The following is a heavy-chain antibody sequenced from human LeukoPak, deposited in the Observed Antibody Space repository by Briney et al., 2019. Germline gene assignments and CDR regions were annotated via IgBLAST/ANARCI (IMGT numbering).Heavy chain of an antibody. V-gene: IGHV3-23*01. CDR2: ISGSGGST. D-gene: IGHD2-2*01. CDR3: AKYLSASWSNFDF. Sequence: GGSLRLSCAASGFSVSSNYLSWVRQAPGKGLEWVSAISGSGGSTYYADSVKGRFTISRDNSKNTLYLQMNNLRAEDAAIYYCAKYLSASWSNFDFWGQGTLVTVSS. J-gene: IGHJ4*02. CDR1: GFSVSSNY.